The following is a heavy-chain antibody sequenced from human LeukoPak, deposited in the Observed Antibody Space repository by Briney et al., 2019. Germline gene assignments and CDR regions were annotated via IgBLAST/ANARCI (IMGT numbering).Heavy chain of an antibody. CDR2: IYYSGST. D-gene: IGHD3-16*02. CDR1: GGSISSYY. CDR3: ARDNGPTDAFDI. J-gene: IGHJ3*02. V-gene: IGHV4-59*01. Sequence: SETLSLTCTVSGGSISSYYWSWIRQPPGKGLEWIGYIYYSGSTNYNPSLKSRVTISVDTSKNQFSLKLSSATAADTAVYYCARDNGPTDAFDIWGQGTMVTVSS.